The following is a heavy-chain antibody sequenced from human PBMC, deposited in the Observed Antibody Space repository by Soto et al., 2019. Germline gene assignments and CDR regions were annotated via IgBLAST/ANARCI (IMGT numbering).Heavy chain of an antibody. CDR1: GGSISSYY. J-gene: IGHJ5*02. CDR2: IYYSGST. Sequence: QVQLQESGPGLVKPSETLSLTCTVSGGSISSYYWSWIRQPPGKGLEWIGYIYYSGSTNYNHSLKSRVTISVDTSKNQFPLKLSSVTAADTAVYYCARDLGVPAAMGWFDPWGQGTLVTVSS. D-gene: IGHD2-2*01. V-gene: IGHV4-59*01. CDR3: ARDLGVPAAMGWFDP.